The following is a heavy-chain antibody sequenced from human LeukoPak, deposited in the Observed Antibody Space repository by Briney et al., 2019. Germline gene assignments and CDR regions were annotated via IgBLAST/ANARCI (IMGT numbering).Heavy chain of an antibody. CDR3: AKGAEGYYGSGSYYSLDY. D-gene: IGHD3-10*01. Sequence: PGGSLRLSCAASGFTISGYWMHWVRQAPGKGLVWVSRISTDGNSISYADTVKGRFTISRDNSKNTLYLQMNSLRAEDTAVYYCAKGAEGYYGSGSYYSLDYWGQGTLVTVSS. CDR1: GFTISGYW. CDR2: ISTDGNSI. J-gene: IGHJ4*02. V-gene: IGHV3-74*01.